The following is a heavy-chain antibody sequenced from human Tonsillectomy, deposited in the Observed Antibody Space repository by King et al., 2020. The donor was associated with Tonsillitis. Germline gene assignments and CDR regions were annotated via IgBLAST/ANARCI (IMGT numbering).Heavy chain of an antibody. J-gene: IGHJ4*02. CDR2: ISYDGNNK. Sequence: VQLVESGGGVVQPGRSLKLSCAASGFTFSKYAIYWVRQAPGKGLEWLALISYDGNNKYYADSVKGRFTISRDNSKNTRYLQMNSLRAEDTAVYYGARRVEMATIATPHFDFWGQGTLVTVSS. V-gene: IGHV3-30-3*01. CDR1: GFTFSKYA. D-gene: IGHD5-24*01. CDR3: ARRVEMATIATPHFDF.